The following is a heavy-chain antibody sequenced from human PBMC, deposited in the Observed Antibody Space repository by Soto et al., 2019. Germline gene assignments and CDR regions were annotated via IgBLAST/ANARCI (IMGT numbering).Heavy chain of an antibody. D-gene: IGHD3-22*01. V-gene: IGHV4-59*01. J-gene: IGHJ3*02. CDR2: VYYSGST. CDR3: ARGYYDSRGQSNTFDI. Sequence: SETLSLTCTVSGASISSSYCSCFGQSPLKGLEWIGFVYYSGSTNYNPSLKSRVTISVDTSKNQFSLKLTSVTAADTAVYYCARGYYDSRGQSNTFDIWGQGTMVTVSS. CDR1: GASISSSY.